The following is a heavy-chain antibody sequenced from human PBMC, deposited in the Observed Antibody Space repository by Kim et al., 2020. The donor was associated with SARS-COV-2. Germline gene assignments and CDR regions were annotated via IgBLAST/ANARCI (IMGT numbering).Heavy chain of an antibody. D-gene: IGHD6-19*01. CDR3: ARGVGEQWLLFKY. V-gene: IGHV1-3*01. Sequence: KFSENFQGRVIVTRDTSASTAYMELSSLTSQDTAVYYCARGVGEQWLLFKYWGQGTLVTISA. J-gene: IGHJ4*02.